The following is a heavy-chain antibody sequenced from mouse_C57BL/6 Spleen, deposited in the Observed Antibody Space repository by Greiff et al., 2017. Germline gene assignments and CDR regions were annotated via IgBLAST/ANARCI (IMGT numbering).Heavy chain of an antibody. J-gene: IGHJ4*01. CDR2: IYPGSGST. V-gene: IGHV1-55*01. Sequence: QVQLQQPGAELVKPGASVKMSCKASGYTFTSYWITWVKQRPGQGLEWIGDIYPGSGSTNYNEKFKSKATLTVDTSSSTAYMPLSSLTSEDSAVYYCARELSHYYAMDYWGQGTSVTVSS. CDR1: GYTFTSYW. CDR3: ARELSHYYAMDY.